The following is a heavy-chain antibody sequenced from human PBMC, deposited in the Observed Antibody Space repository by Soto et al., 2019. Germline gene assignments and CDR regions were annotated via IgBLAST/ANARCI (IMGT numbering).Heavy chain of an antibody. Sequence: ASVKVSCKASGYTFTSYYMHWVRQAPGQGLEWMGIINPSGGSTSYAQKFQGRVTMTRDTSTSTVYMELSSLRSEDTAVYYCAREGSPYCSGGSCYSSWFDPWGQGTLVTVSS. CDR3: AREGSPYCSGGSCYSSWFDP. CDR1: GYTFTSYY. CDR2: INPSGGST. J-gene: IGHJ5*02. D-gene: IGHD2-15*01. V-gene: IGHV1-46*01.